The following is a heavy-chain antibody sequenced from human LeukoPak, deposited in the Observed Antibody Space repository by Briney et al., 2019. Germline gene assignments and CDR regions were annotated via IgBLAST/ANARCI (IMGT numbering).Heavy chain of an antibody. CDR1: GGSISSGNY. D-gene: IGHD1-26*01. V-gene: IGHV4-38-2*02. J-gene: IGHJ4*02. Sequence: PSETLSLTCTVSGGSISSGNYWGWIRQPPGKTLEWIGSVYHSGSTQLHPSLHSRVTISVDTSKNQFFLNLSSVTATDTAVYYCARGEVGSVGRLGYWGQGILVTVSS. CDR3: ARGEVGSVGRLGY. CDR2: VYHSGST.